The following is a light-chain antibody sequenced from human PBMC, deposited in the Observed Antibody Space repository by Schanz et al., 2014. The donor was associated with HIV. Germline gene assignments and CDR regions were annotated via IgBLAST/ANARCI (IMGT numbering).Light chain of an antibody. CDR1: GGGTASDS. Sequence: NFMLTQPLSVSESPGKTITISCTRSGGGTASDSVQWYQQRPDSAPTLVISENNDRPSGVPDRFSGSMDMSSNSAFLTISGLKTEDEADYYCQSSDRYNGKVFGGGTKLTVL. J-gene: IGLJ3*02. CDR3: QSSDRYNGKV. V-gene: IGLV6-57*04. CDR2: ENN.